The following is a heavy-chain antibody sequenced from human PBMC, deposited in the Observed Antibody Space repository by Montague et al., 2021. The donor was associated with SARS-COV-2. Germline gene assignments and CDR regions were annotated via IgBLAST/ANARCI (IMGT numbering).Heavy chain of an antibody. J-gene: IGHJ3*02. CDR2: IYYSGNT. Sequence: SETLSLTCTVSGGSISSSGYYWGWIRQPPGKGLEWIGSIYYSGNTYYSPSPQSRVTISVDTSKNQFSLRLNSMTAADTAVYYCARLPPYRFNSNGHHYNAVDIWGQGTMVTVSS. D-gene: IGHD3-22*01. CDR3: ARLPPYRFNSNGHHYNAVDI. CDR1: GGSISSSGYY. V-gene: IGHV4-39*01.